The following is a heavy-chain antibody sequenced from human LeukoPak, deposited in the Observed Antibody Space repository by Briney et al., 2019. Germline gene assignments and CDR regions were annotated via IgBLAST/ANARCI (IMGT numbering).Heavy chain of an antibody. Sequence: GGSLRLSCAASGFSFSDYYMSWICQAQGKGLELVSYISSSSSYTNYADSMKGRFTISRDNAKNSLYLQMNSLRAEDTAVYYCARDRLKDAAAGTSFLFVYWGQGTLVTVSS. J-gene: IGHJ4*02. D-gene: IGHD6-13*01. CDR1: GFSFSDYY. V-gene: IGHV3-11*06. CDR3: ARDRLKDAAAGTSFLFVY. CDR2: ISSSSSYT.